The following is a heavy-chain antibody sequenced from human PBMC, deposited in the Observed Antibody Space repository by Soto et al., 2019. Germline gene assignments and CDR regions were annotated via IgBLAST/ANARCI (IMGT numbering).Heavy chain of an antibody. CDR3: ARDSEWELRNYYYGMDV. J-gene: IGHJ6*02. CDR2: IIPIFGTA. V-gene: IGHV1-69*13. CDR1: GGTFSSYA. D-gene: IGHD1-26*01. Sequence: ASVKVSCKASGGTFSSYAISWVRQAPGQGLEWMGGIIPIFGTANYAQKFQGRVTITADESTSTAYMELSSLRSEDTAVYYCARDSEWELRNYYYGMDVWCQGTTVTVSS.